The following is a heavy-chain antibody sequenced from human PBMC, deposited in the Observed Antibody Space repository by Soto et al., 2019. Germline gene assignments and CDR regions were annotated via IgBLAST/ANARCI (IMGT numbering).Heavy chain of an antibody. CDR1: GGSISSSSYY. J-gene: IGHJ4*02. Sequence: SETLSLTCTVSGGSISSSSYYWGWIRQPPGKGLEWIGSIYYSGSTYYNPSLKSRVTISVDTSKNQFSLKLSSVTAADTAVYYCARRSGRDSSSWYPIDYWGQGTLVTVSS. CDR2: IYYSGST. D-gene: IGHD6-13*01. CDR3: ARRSGRDSSSWYPIDY. V-gene: IGHV4-39*01.